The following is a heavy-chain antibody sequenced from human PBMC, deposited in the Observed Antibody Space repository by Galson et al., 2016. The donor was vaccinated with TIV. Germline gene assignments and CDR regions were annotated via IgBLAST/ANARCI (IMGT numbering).Heavy chain of an antibody. D-gene: IGHD3-10*01. CDR1: AFTFSNFA. CDR2: ISGRGDRT. J-gene: IGHJ4*02. CDR3: AKADMGAYSYGSGSLDY. Sequence: SLRLSCAVSAFTFSNFAMSWVRQAPGKGLEWVSAISGRGDRTYYADSVKGRFTISRDNSKNTLYLQMNSLRADDTAVYYCAKADMGAYSYGSGSLDYWGQGTLVTVSS. V-gene: IGHV3-23*01.